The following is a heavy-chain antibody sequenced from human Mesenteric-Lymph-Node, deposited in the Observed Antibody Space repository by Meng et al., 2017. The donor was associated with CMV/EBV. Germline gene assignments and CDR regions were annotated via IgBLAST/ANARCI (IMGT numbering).Heavy chain of an antibody. D-gene: IGHD4-23*01. J-gene: IGHJ4*02. V-gene: IGHV4-34*01. CDR2: INHSGST. CDR1: GGSFSGYY. Sequence: QGQLQQWGAGLWKTSETLSLTCAVYGGSFSGYYWSWIRQPPGKGLEWIGEINHSGSTNYNPSLKSRVTISVDTSKNQFSLKLSSVTAADTAVYYCARHQRWLKSEGGFNYWGQGTLVTVSS. CDR3: ARHQRWLKSEGGFNY.